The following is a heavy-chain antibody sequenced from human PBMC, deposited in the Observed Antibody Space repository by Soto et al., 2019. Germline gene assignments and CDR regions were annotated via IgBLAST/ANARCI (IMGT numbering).Heavy chain of an antibody. CDR2: IKSKIDGGST. CDR3: TTDSLFTGQLVRMDN. D-gene: IGHD3-9*01. Sequence: GGSLRLTCAASGFTFSDAWINRVRQAPGKGLEWVGRIKSKIDGGSTDFAAPVKGRFAISRDDSRDMVYMEMYSLKTDDTAVYYCTTDSLFTGQLVRMDNWGHGTLVTVSS. J-gene: IGHJ4*01. V-gene: IGHV3-15*07. CDR1: GFTFSDAW.